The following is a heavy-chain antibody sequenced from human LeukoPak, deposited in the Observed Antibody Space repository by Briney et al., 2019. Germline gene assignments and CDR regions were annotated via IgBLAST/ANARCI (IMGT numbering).Heavy chain of an antibody. Sequence: GRSLRLSCAASGFTFSTYGMHWVRQAPGKGLEWVAVISYDGSNKYYADSVKGRFTISRDNSKSTLYLQMNSLRAEDTAVYYCARANGDYWGQGALVTVSS. CDR2: ISYDGSNK. CDR1: GFTFSTYG. J-gene: IGHJ4*02. CDR3: ARANGDY. V-gene: IGHV3-30*03.